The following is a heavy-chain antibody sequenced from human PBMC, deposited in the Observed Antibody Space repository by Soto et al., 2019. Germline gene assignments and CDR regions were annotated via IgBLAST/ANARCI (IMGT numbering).Heavy chain of an antibody. CDR3: AKDRYSSSRIFDY. Sequence: SVKVSCKASGATLGSYSVSWVRQAPGQGLEWMGGIIPIFGTANYAQKFQGRVTITADKSTSTAYMELSSLRSEDTAVYYCAKDRYSSSRIFDYWGQGTLVTVSS. J-gene: IGHJ4*02. CDR2: IIPIFGTA. D-gene: IGHD6-19*01. V-gene: IGHV1-69*06. CDR1: GATLGSYS.